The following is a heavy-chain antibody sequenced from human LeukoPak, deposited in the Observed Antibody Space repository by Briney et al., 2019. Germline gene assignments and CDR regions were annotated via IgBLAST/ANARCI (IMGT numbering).Heavy chain of an antibody. Sequence: PGGSLRLSCAASGFTFSSYEMKWVRQAPGKGLEWISYISSSANTKYYADSVKGRFTISRDNAKNSLYLQMNSLRAEDTAVYYCARGAMAGPFDYWGQGTLVTVSS. CDR3: ARGAMAGPFDY. J-gene: IGHJ4*02. CDR1: GFTFSSYE. V-gene: IGHV3-48*03. D-gene: IGHD5-18*01. CDR2: ISSSANTK.